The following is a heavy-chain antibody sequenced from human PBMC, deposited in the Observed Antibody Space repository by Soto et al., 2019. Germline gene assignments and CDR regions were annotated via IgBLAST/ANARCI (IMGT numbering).Heavy chain of an antibody. CDR1: GGSISSGDYY. D-gene: IGHD1-1*01. J-gene: IGHJ3*02. CDR2: IYYSGST. Sequence: QVQLQESGPGLVKPSQTLCITCTVSGGSISSGDYYWSWIRQPTGKGLEWIGYIYYSGSTYYNPSLKSRVTTSVDTSKTQFSLKLSSVTAADTAVYYCARELLEPHHDAFDIWGQGTIVTVSS. CDR3: ARELLEPHHDAFDI. V-gene: IGHV4-30-4*01.